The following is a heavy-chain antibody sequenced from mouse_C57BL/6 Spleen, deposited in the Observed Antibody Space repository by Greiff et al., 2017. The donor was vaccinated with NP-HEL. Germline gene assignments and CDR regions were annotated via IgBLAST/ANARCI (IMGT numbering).Heavy chain of an antibody. D-gene: IGHD2-1*01. V-gene: IGHV1-26*01. CDR1: GYTFTDYY. CDR2: INPNNGGT. Sequence: EVQLQQSGPELVKPGASVKISCKASGYTFTDYYMNWVKQSHGKSLEWIGDINPNNGGTSYNQKFKGKATLTVDKSSSTAYMELRSLTSEDSAVYYCAREAGNSHYYAMDYWGQGTSVTVSS. J-gene: IGHJ4*01. CDR3: AREAGNSHYYAMDY.